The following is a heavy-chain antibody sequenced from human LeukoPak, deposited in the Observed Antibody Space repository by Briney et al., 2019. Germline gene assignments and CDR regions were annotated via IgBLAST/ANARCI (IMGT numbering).Heavy chain of an antibody. V-gene: IGHV3-30-3*01. Sequence: GGSLSLSCAASGFTFSTYAMHWVRQAPGKGLEWVAVISYDGNNKYYADSVKGRFTISRDNSKNTLYLQMNSLRAEDTAVYYCARASAPLGYCSSTSCYGLDYWGQGTLVTVSS. CDR3: ARASAPLGYCSSTSCYGLDY. CDR2: ISYDGNNK. CDR1: GFTFSTYA. D-gene: IGHD2-2*01. J-gene: IGHJ4*02.